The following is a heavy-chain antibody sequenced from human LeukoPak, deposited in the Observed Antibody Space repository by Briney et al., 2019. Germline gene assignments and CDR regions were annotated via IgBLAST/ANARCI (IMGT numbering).Heavy chain of an antibody. CDR1: GYTFTGYY. Sequence: ASVKVSCKASGYTFTGYYMHWVRQAPGQGLEWMGWINPNSGGTNYAQKFQGRVTMTRDTSIGTAYMELSRLRSNDTAVYYCAPNYYDSSGHMAGMDVWGQGTTVTVSS. V-gene: IGHV1-2*02. J-gene: IGHJ6*02. CDR3: APNYYDSSGHMAGMDV. D-gene: IGHD3-22*01. CDR2: INPNSGGT.